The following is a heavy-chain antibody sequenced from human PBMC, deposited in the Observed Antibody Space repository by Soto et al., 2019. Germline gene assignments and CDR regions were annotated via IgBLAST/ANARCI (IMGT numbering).Heavy chain of an antibody. CDR1: GGSFSGYY. Sequence: QVQLQQRGAGPLRPLETLSLTCGVSGGSFSGYYWAWIRKSAGTGLEWIGEFNDRGSINYNPALKSRVSISVDTSKNHYSRNLRSVTAAATAVYYGARESHDILTGPPWVWYFDLWGRGTLVTVSS. V-gene: IGHV4-34*01. J-gene: IGHJ2*01. CDR3: ARESHDILTGPPWVWYFDL. D-gene: IGHD3-9*01. CDR2: FNDRGSI.